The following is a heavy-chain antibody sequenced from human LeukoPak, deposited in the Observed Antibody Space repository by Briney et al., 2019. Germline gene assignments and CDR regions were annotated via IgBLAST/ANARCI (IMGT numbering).Heavy chain of an antibody. J-gene: IGHJ4*02. CDR3: ARALRYDDSSGYYAY. D-gene: IGHD3-22*01. CDR2: INYNSGAT. CDR1: GYTFSGYY. V-gene: IGHV1-2*02. Sequence: ASVKVSCKGSGYTFSGYYMHWVRQAPGQGLEWMGWINYNSGATNYAQALQGRVTMTRDTSITIFYMELSSLRSDDTAVYYCARALRYDDSSGYYAYWGEGTLVTVS.